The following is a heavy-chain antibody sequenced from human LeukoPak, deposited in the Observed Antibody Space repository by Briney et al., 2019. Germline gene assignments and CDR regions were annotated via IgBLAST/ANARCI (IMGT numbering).Heavy chain of an antibody. V-gene: IGHV3-23*01. CDR2: ISGSGGST. CDR1: GFTFSSYA. CDR3: AKHPAAMDGGYYYYYGMDV. Sequence: GGSLRLSCAASGFTFSSYAMRWVRQAPGKGLQGVSAISGSGGSTYYADSVKGRFTISRDNSKNTQYLQMNSLRAEDTAVYYCAKHPAAMDGGYYYYYGMDVWGKGTTVTVSS. D-gene: IGHD2-2*01. J-gene: IGHJ6*04.